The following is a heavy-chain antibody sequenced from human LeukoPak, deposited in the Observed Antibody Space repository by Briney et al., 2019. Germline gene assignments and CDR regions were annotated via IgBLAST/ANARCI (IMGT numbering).Heavy chain of an antibody. V-gene: IGHV4-61*01. J-gene: IGHJ3*02. D-gene: IGHD1-26*01. CDR1: GGSVSSGSYY. Sequence: PSETLSLTCTVSGGSVSSGSYYWSWIRQPPGKGLEWIGYICDSGNTNYNPSLKSRVTISVDTSKNQFSLNLRSVTAADTAVYYCARDHYGYYDAFDIWGQGTMFTVSS. CDR2: ICDSGNT. CDR3: ARDHYGYYDAFDI.